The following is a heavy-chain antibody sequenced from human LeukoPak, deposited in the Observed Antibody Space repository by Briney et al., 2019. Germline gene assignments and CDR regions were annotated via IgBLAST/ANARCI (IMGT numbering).Heavy chain of an antibody. Sequence: ASVKVSCKASGYTFTSYDINWVRQAPGQGLEWMGWINPNSGGTDYAQKFQGRVTMTRSTSISTAYMELSSLRFEDTAVYYCTRSVRNGHIDYWGQGTLVTVSS. D-gene: IGHD2-21*01. CDR2: INPNSGGT. J-gene: IGHJ4*02. CDR1: GYTFTSYD. V-gene: IGHV1-8*02. CDR3: TRSVRNGHIDY.